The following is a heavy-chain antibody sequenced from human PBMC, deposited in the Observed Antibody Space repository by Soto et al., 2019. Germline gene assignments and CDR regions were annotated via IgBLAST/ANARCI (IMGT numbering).Heavy chain of an antibody. CDR1: GGSISSSSYY. CDR2: IYYSGST. Sequence: QLQLQESGPGLVKPSETLSLTCTVSGGSISSSSYYWGWIRQPPGKGLEWIGSIYYSGSTYYNPSLKYRVTRSEDTSKNQFSLKLSSVTAADTAVYYCASVPDNLTGDTSFGVDPWGQGTLVTVSS. J-gene: IGHJ5*02. V-gene: IGHV4-39*01. D-gene: IGHD3-9*01. CDR3: ASVPDNLTGDTSFGVDP.